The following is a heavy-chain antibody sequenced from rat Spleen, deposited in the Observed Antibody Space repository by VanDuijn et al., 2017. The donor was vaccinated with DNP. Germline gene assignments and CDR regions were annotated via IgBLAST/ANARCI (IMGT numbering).Heavy chain of an antibody. V-gene: IGHV5-25*01. CDR1: GFTFSNYY. CDR3: APSQDYAMDA. CDR2: ISTGGGST. J-gene: IGHJ4*01. Sequence: EVQLVESGGGLVQPGRSMKLSCAASGFTFSNYYMAWVRQAPTKGLEWVAAISTGGGSTYYRDSVKGRFTVSRDNAKSSLYLQMDSLRSEDTATYYCAPSQDYAMDAWGQGTSVTVSS.